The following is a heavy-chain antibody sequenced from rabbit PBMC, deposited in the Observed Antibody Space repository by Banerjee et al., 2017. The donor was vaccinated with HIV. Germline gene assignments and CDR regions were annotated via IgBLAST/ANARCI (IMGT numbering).Heavy chain of an antibody. J-gene: IGHJ4*01. D-gene: IGHD6-1*01. CDR2: IHAATGRI. CDR1: GFDFNSYY. CDR3: ARGFGTYGGAGYAGAIEYYFNL. Sequence: QLKETGGGLVQPGGSLTLSCKASGFDFNSYYMSWVRQAPGKGLEWIGTIHAATGRIYYASWVNGRFTISSDNAQNTVDLQMNSLTAVDRATYFCARGFGTYGGAGYAGAIEYYFNLWGPGTLVTVS. V-gene: IGHV1S7*01.